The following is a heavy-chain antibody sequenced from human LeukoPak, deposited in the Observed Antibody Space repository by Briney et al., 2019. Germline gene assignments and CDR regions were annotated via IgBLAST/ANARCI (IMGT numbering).Heavy chain of an antibody. CDR3: ARQPNYYDSSGYPY. J-gene: IGHJ4*02. D-gene: IGHD3-22*01. V-gene: IGHV4-34*01. Sequence: SETLSLTCAVYGGSFSGYYWSWIRQPPGKGLEWIGEINHSGSTNYNPSLKSRVTISVDTSKNQFSLKLSSVTAADTAVYYCARQPNYYDSSGYPYWGQGTLVTVSS. CDR1: GGSFSGYY. CDR2: INHSGST.